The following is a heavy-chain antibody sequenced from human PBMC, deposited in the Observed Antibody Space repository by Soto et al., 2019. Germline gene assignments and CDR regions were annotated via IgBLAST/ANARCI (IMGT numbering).Heavy chain of an antibody. CDR3: ARRGYDSSGYYLGDAFDI. Sequence: QVQLQESGPGLVKPSETLSLTCTVSGGSISSYYWSWIRQPPGKGLEWLGYIYYSGSTNYNPSLKSRVTISVDTSKNQFSLKLSSVTAADTAVYYCARRGYDSSGYYLGDAFDIWGQGTMVTVSS. V-gene: IGHV4-59*08. CDR1: GGSISSYY. J-gene: IGHJ3*02. D-gene: IGHD3-22*01. CDR2: IYYSGST.